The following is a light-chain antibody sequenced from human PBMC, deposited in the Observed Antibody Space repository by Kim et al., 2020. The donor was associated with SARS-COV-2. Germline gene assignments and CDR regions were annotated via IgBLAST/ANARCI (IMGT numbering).Light chain of an antibody. Sequence: SSELTQYPAVSVALGQTVRITSQGDSLRTYSASWYQQKTGQAPILVIYDKNNPPSGIPDRFSGSTSGNTASLTITRAQASDEADSYCNSRHSSANQWVFG. V-gene: IGLV3-19*01. CDR3: NSRHSSANQWV. J-gene: IGLJ3*02. CDR1: SLRTYS. CDR2: DKN.